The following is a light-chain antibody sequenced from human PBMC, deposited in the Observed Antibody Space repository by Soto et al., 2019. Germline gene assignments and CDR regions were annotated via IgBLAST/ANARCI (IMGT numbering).Light chain of an antibody. J-gene: IGKJ3*01. CDR1: QTISTY. CDR2: AAS. Sequence: DIQMTQSPSSLSASVGDSVTLACRASQTISTYLNWYQQKPGKAPTLLIYAASSLQSGVPSRFSGSGSGTDFTLTISSLHPEEFATYYCQQSYISPPTFGPGTKVDIK. CDR3: QQSYISPPT. V-gene: IGKV1-39*01.